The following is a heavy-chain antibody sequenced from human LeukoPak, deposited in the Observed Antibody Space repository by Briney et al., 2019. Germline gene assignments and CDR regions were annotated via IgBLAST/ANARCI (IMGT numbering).Heavy chain of an antibody. CDR3: ARWRDYVWGSYRYFDY. D-gene: IGHD3-16*02. J-gene: IGHJ4*02. Sequence: ASVKVSCKASGYTFTGYYMHWVRQAPGQGLEWMGWINPNSGGTNYAQKFQGRVTMTRDTSISTAYMELSRLRSDDTAVYYCARWRDYVWGSYRYFDYWGQGTLVTVSX. CDR2: INPNSGGT. CDR1: GYTFTGYY. V-gene: IGHV1-2*02.